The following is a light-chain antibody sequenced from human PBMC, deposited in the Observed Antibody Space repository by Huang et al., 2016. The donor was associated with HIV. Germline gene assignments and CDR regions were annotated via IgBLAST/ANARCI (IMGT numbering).Light chain of an antibody. CDR2: AAS. CDR1: QDIKNY. J-gene: IGKJ1*01. Sequence: DIQMTQYTSSLSASLGDRVTITCRASQDIKNYLAWYQQKAGQVPKLLIDAASSLQSVVPSRFSGIVSGTDFTLSITSLQPEDVAIYYCQKYDSVPRTFGQGPKVDIK. CDR3: QKYDSVPRT. V-gene: IGKV1-27*01.